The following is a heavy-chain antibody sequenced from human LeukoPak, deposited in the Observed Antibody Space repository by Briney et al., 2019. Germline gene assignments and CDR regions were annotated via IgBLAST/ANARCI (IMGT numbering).Heavy chain of an antibody. CDR1: GFTFSSYG. J-gene: IGHJ4*02. D-gene: IGHD4-17*01. CDR3: AREITVTTPHIDY. V-gene: IGHV3-33*01. CDR2: IWYDGSNK. Sequence: GRSLRLSCAASGFTFSSYGMHWVRQAPGKGLEWVAVIWYDGSNKYYADSVKGRFTISRDNSKNTLYLQMNSLRAEDTAVYYCAREITVTTPHIDYWGQGTLVTVSS.